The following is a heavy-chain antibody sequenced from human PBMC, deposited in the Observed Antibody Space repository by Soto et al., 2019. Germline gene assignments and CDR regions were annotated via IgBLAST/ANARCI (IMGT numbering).Heavy chain of an antibody. CDR1: GFTFSGYW. V-gene: IGHV3-7*03. Sequence: GGPLRLSCAASGFTFSGYWMSWARQAPGKGLEWVANIKQDGSENYFVDSVKGRFTISRDNAKNSLYLQMNSLKTDDTAVYYCARRGRRSGNCADDFDIWGQGTMVTVSS. CDR3: ARRGRRSGNCADDFDI. CDR2: IKQDGSEN. D-gene: IGHD1-26*01. J-gene: IGHJ3*02.